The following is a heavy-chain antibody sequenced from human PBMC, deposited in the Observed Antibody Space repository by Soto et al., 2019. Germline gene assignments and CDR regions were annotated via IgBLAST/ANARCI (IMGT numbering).Heavy chain of an antibody. CDR3: ARDSWALHDSGYDEPGVFGFD. J-gene: IGHJ4*02. CDR2: IYSGGST. D-gene: IGHD5-12*01. CDR1: GFTVSSNY. Sequence: GGSLRLSCAASGFTVSSNYMSWVRQAPGKGLEWVSVIYSGGSTYYADSVKGRFTISRDNSKNTLYLQMNSLRAEDTAVYYCARDSWALHDSGYDEPGVFGFDWGQGTLVTVSS. V-gene: IGHV3-66*01.